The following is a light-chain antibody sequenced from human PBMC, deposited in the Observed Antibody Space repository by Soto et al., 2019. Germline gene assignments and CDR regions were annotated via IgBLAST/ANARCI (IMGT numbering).Light chain of an antibody. Sequence: DIVMTQSPLSLPVTPGEPASTSCRTSQSLLHSNGYNYLDWYLQKPGQSPQLLISLGSNRASGVPDRFSGSGSGTDFTLRISRVEAEDVGVYYCMQALQAPYTFGQGTKLEIK. V-gene: IGKV2-28*01. CDR3: MQALQAPYT. CDR1: QSLLHSNGYNY. CDR2: LGS. J-gene: IGKJ2*01.